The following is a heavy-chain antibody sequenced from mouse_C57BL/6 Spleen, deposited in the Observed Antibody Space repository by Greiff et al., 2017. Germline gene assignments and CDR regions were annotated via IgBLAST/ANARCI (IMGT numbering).Heavy chain of an antibody. V-gene: IGHV1-42*01. J-gene: IGHJ2*01. CDR3: ARGHYYGSSYFDY. CDR1: GYSFTGYY. CDR2: INPSTGGT. Sequence: EVQLQESGPELVKPGASVKISCKASGYSFTGYYMNWVKQSPEKSLEWIGEINPSTGGTTYNQKFKAKATLTVDKSSSTAYMQLKSLTSEDSAVYYCARGHYYGSSYFDYWGQGTTLTVSS. D-gene: IGHD1-1*01.